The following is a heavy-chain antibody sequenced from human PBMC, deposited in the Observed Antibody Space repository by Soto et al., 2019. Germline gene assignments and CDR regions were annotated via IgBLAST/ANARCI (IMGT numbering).Heavy chain of an antibody. CDR1: GGSISSYY. D-gene: IGHD6-13*01. CDR3: STRYSRSFDY. J-gene: IGHJ4*02. V-gene: IGHV4-59*08. CDR2: IYYSGST. Sequence: QVQLQESGPGLVKPSETLSLTCTVSGGSISSYYWSWIRQPPGKGLEWIGYIYYSGSTNYNPSLTSRVTITVDTSKNQFSLKLSSVTAADTAVSYCSTRYSRSFDYWGQGPLVTVSS.